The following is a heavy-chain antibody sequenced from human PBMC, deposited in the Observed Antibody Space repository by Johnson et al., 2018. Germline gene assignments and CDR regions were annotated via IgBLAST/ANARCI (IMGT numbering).Heavy chain of an antibody. CDR2: ISVSSSTI. CDR3: ARNDVGTFDI. D-gene: IGHD1-1*01. Sequence: QVQLVQSGGGLVKPGGSLRLSCAASGFTFSDYYMNWVRKPPGKGLEWVSYISVSSSTIYYADSVKGRFTIARDNAKNSMYRQMNSLRDEDTAVYYCARNDVGTFDIWGQGTTVTVSS. V-gene: IGHV3-11*04. J-gene: IGHJ3*02. CDR1: GFTFSDYY.